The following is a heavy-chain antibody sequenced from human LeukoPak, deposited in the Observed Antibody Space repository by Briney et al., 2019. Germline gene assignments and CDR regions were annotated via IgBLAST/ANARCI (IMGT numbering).Heavy chain of an antibody. CDR1: GGSISSGDYY. CDR3: ARVRSDGPGTI. D-gene: IGHD3-10*01. V-gene: IGHV4-30-4*08. J-gene: IGHJ3*02. CDR2: IHYSGRT. Sequence: SETLSLTCTVSGGSISSGDYYWSWIRQPPGKGLEWIGYIHYSGRTYYNPSLKSRFPISVDTSKNQFSLKLSSVTAADTAVYFCARVRSDGPGTIWGQGTMVTVSS.